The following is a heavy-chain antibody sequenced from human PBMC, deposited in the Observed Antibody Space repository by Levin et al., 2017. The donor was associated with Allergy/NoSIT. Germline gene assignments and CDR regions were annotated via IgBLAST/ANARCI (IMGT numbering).Heavy chain of an antibody. J-gene: IGHJ5*02. D-gene: IGHD1-20*01. CDR2: INHSGST. Sequence: SETLSLTCAVYGGSFSGYYWSWIRQPPGKGLEWIGEINHSGSTNYNPSLKSRITISVDTSKNQFSLKLSSVTAADTAVYYCARGYNWNDGGTWFDPWGQGTLVTVSS. V-gene: IGHV4-34*01. CDR3: ARGYNWNDGGTWFDP. CDR1: GGSFSGYY.